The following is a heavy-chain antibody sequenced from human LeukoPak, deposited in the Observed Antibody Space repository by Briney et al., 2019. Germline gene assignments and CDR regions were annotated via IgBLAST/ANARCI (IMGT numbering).Heavy chain of an antibody. CDR2: IYYSGST. CDR1: GGSISSSSYY. CDR3: ASFLGRAYSSSWFLFDY. J-gene: IGHJ4*02. Sequence: SETLSLTCTVSGGSISSSSYYWGWIRQPPGKGLEWIGSIYYSGSTYYNPSLKSRVTISVDTSKNQFSLKLSSVTAADTAVYYCASFLGRAYSSSWFLFDYWGQGTLVTVSS. V-gene: IGHV4-39*07. D-gene: IGHD6-13*01.